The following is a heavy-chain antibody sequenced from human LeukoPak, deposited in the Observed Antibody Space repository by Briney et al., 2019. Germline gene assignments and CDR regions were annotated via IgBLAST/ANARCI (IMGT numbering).Heavy chain of an antibody. Sequence: SETLSLTCAVYGGSFSGYYWSWIRQPPGKGLEWIGYIYYSGSTNYNPSRKSRVTISVDTSKNQFSLKLSSVTAADTAVYYCARSLGKGNWFDPWGQGTLVTVSS. V-gene: IGHV4-59*01. CDR1: GGSFSGYY. CDR3: ARSLGKGNWFDP. D-gene: IGHD7-27*01. CDR2: IYYSGST. J-gene: IGHJ5*02.